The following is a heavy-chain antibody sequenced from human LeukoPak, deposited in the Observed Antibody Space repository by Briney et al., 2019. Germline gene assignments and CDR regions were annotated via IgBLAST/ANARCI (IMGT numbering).Heavy chain of an antibody. J-gene: IGHJ4*02. CDR2: IKSKTDVGTT. CDR3: TTDYRRQQLAN. D-gene: IGHD6-13*01. CDR1: GFTFSKAW. Sequence: GGPLRLSCAASGFTFSKAWMSWVRQAPGKGLECVGRIKSKTDVGTTDYAAPVKGRFTISRDDSKNTLYLQMNSLKTEDTAVYYCTTDYRRQQLANWGQGTLVTVSS. V-gene: IGHV3-15*01.